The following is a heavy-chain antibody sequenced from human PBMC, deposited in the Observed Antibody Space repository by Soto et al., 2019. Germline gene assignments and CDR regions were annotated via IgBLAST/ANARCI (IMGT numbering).Heavy chain of an antibody. D-gene: IGHD3-22*01. J-gene: IGHJ4*02. CDR3: AKDYYYDSSGYYNY. CDR1: GFTFDDYA. Sequence: SGGSLRLSCAASGFTFDDYAMHWVRQAPGKGLEWVSGISWNSGSIGYADSVKGRFTISRDNAKNSLYLQMNSLRAEDTALYYCAKDYYYDSSGYYNYWGQGTLVTVSS. V-gene: IGHV3-9*01. CDR2: ISWNSGSI.